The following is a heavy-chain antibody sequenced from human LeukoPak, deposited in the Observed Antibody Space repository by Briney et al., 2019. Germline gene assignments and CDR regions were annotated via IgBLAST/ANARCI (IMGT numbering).Heavy chain of an antibody. CDR1: GGSISSSSYY. CDR3: ARPASSGSYHPFDY. D-gene: IGHD1-26*01. V-gene: IGHV4-39*01. CDR2: IYYSGST. J-gene: IGHJ4*02. Sequence: SETLSLTCTVPGGSISSSSYYWGWIRQPPGKGLEWIGSIYYSGSTYYNPSLKSRVTISVDTSKNQFSLKLSSVTAADTAVYYCARPASSGSYHPFDYWGQGTLVTVSS.